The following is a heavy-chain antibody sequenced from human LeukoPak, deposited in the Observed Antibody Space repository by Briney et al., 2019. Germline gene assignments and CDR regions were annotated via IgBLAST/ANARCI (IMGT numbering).Heavy chain of an antibody. CDR1: GDTVSSNRAA. J-gene: IGHJ4*02. CDR3: ARLVGDQVVY. CDR2: TYYRSKWSN. V-gene: IGHV6-1*01. D-gene: IGHD2-2*01. Sequence: SQTLSLTFAISGDTVSSNRAAWNWIRQSPSRGLEWLGRTYYRSKWSNDYALSVRSRITINPDTSKNQFSLQLKFVTPEDTAVYHCARLVGDQVVYWGQGTLVTVSS.